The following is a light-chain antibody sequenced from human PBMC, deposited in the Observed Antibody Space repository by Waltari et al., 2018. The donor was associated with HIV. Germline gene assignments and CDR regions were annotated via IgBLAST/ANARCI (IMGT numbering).Light chain of an antibody. CDR2: DVN. CDR1: SSDLGDSDY. V-gene: IGLV2-14*03. CDR3: SSFTTRGQIV. Sequence: QSALTQPASVSGSPGQSITISCSGTSSDLGDSDYVSWYQQRPGKAPQLMISDVNKRPSGVSGRFSGSKSGSAAALTISGLQAEDEADYYCSSFTTRGQIVFGGGTKLTVL. J-gene: IGLJ2*01.